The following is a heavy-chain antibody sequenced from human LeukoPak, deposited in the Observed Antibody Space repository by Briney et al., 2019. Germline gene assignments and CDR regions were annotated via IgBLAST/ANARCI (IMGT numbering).Heavy chain of an antibody. CDR2: IYYSGST. CDR1: GGSISSSSYY. D-gene: IGHD2-2*01. Sequence: PSETLSLTCTVSGGSISSSSYYWGWIRQPPGEGLEWIGIIYYSGSTYYNPSLKSRLTISVDTSKNQFSLKLSSVTATDTAVYYCARRGYCSSTSCYEYWFDPWGQGTLVTVSS. V-gene: IGHV4-39*01. J-gene: IGHJ5*02. CDR3: ARRGYCSSTSCYEYWFDP.